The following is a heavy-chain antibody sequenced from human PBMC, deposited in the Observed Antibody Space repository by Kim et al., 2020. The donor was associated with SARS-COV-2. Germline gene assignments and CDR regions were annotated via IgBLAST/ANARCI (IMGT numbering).Heavy chain of an antibody. J-gene: IGHJ6*02. D-gene: IGHD6-6*01. V-gene: IGHV3-33*01. CDR2: IWYDGSNK. CDR1: GFTFSSYG. Sequence: GGSLRLSCAASGFTFSSYGMHWVRQAPGKGLEWVAVIWYDGSNKYYADSVKGRFTISRDNSKNTLYLQMNSLRAEDTAVYYCARAGIAARPELFYGMDVWGQGTTVTVSS. CDR3: ARAGIAARPELFYGMDV.